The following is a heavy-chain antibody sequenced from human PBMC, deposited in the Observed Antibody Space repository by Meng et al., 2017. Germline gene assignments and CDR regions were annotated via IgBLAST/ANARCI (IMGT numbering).Heavy chain of an antibody. CDR2: IYSGGST. J-gene: IGHJ4*02. V-gene: IGHV3-53*02. Sequence: EGQLAETGGGLLQPGGSLRLPCTASGFSVTTSYMSWVRQAPGKGLEWVSVIYSGGSTYYADSVKGRFSISRDNFKNTLYLQMNSLRAEDTAVYFCARDSSSGWYHNYWGQGTLVTVSS. D-gene: IGHD6-19*01. CDR1: GFSVTTSY. CDR3: ARDSSSGWYHNY.